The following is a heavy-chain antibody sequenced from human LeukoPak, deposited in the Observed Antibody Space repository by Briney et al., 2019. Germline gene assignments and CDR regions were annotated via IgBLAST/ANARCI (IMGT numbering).Heavy chain of an antibody. CDR1: GFTLNSHW. CDR2: IKQDGRDT. CDR3: ATSVGY. Sequence: GGSLRLSCAASGFTLNSHWMSWVRQAPGKGLEWVANIKQDGRDTYYVDSVKGRFTISRDNAKNSLNLQMNSLRAEDTAMYYCATSVGYWGQGTLVTVSS. D-gene: IGHD1-26*01. V-gene: IGHV3-7*03. J-gene: IGHJ4*02.